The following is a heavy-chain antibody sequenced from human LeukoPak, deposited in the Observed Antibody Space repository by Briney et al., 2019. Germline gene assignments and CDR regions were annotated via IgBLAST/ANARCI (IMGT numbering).Heavy chain of an antibody. J-gene: IGHJ6*03. V-gene: IGHV1-2*02. D-gene: IGHD3-22*01. CDR2: INPNSGGT. Sequence: ASVKVSCKASGYTFTGYYMHWVRQAPGQGLEWMGWINPNSGGTNYAQKFQGRVTMTRDTSISTAYIELSRLRSDDTAVYYCARFPSYYYDSSGPANMDVWGKGTTVTVSS. CDR3: ARFPSYYYDSSGPANMDV. CDR1: GYTFTGYY.